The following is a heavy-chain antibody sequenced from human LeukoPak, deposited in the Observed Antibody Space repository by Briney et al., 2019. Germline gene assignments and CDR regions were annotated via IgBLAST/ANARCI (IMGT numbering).Heavy chain of an antibody. CDR3: ARARSSGWYILDY. V-gene: IGHV1-69*13. D-gene: IGHD6-19*01. Sequence: SVKVSCKASGGTFSSHAISWVRQAPGQGLEWMGGIIPIFGTANYAQKFQGRVTITADESTSTAYMELSSLRSEDTAVYYCARARSSGWYILDYWGQGTLVTVSS. CDR1: GGTFSSHA. CDR2: IIPIFGTA. J-gene: IGHJ4*02.